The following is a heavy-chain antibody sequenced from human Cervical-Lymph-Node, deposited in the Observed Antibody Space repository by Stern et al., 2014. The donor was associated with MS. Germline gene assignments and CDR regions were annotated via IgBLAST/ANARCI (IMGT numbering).Heavy chain of an antibody. CDR3: ATHPVGP. CDR2: IYPGDSDT. V-gene: IGHV5-51*01. Sequence: EVQLVESGAEVKKAGESLKISCKTSGYKFTNQWIAWVRQMPGKGLEFMGIIYPGDSDTRYNPSFQGQVTISADKSVNTAYLQWSSLKASDTAMYYCATHPVGPWGQGTLVTVSS. J-gene: IGHJ5*02. CDR1: GYKFTNQW.